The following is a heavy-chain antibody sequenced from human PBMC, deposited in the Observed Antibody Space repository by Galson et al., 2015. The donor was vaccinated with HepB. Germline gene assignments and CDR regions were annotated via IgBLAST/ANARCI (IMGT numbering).Heavy chain of an antibody. J-gene: IGHJ4*02. CDR1: ADRVSGNNAA. D-gene: IGHD1-26*01. Sequence: CAILADRVSGNNAAWYWIRRSPSRGLEGLGRTYYRSKRNNDYALSVNSRITINPDKSNNQYSLQLHTVTLEDTAVYYCARGSSGSEWGFDYWGQGTLVTVSS. CDR2: TYYRSKRNN. CDR3: ARGSSGSEWGFDY. V-gene: IGHV6-1*01.